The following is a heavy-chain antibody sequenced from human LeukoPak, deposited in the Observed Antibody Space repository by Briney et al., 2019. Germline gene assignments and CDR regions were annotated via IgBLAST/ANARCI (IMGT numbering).Heavy chain of an antibody. V-gene: IGHV3-21*01. J-gene: IGHJ4*02. CDR3: ARSDSSSSDVDY. Sequence: GSLRLSCAASGFTFSSYSMNWVRQAPGKGLEWVSSISSSSYIYYADSVKGRFTISRDNAKNSLYLQMNSLRAEDTAVYYCARSDSSSSDVDYWGQGTLVTVSS. CDR1: GFTFSSYS. D-gene: IGHD6-6*01. CDR2: ISSSSYI.